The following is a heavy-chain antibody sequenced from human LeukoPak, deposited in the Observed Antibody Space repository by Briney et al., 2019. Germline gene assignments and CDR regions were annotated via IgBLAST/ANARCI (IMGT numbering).Heavy chain of an antibody. CDR3: ARRDNEYVFDF. Sequence: PSETLSLTCTVSGGSITGSYYWGWIRQTPGERLEWIGSVFYSGGTYYNPSLKSRGTISVDTSKNQFSLKLSSVTAADTAVYYCARRDNEYVFDFWGQGTLVTVSS. D-gene: IGHD3-16*01. J-gene: IGHJ4*02. CDR1: GGSITGSYY. V-gene: IGHV4-39*01. CDR2: VFYSGGT.